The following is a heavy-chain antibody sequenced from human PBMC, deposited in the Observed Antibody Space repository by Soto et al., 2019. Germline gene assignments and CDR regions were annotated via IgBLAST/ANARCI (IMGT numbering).Heavy chain of an antibody. CDR2: IYYSGST. J-gene: IGHJ5*02. CDR1: GGSISSGGYY. CDR3: ATYDSSDYYSGSPIGWFDP. V-gene: IGHV4-31*03. D-gene: IGHD3-22*01. Sequence: QVQLQESGPGLVKPSQTLSLTCTVSGGSISSGGYYWSWIRQHPGKGLEWIGYIYYSGSTYYNPSLKSRVTISVDTSKNQFSLKLSSVTASDTAVYYCATYDSSDYYSGSPIGWFDPWGQGTLVTVSS.